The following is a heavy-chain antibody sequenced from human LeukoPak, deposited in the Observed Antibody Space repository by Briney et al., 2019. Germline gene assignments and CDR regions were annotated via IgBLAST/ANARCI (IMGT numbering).Heavy chain of an antibody. CDR3: AREREDGYDWDYYYGMDV. CDR1: GDSVSSNSAA. D-gene: IGHD5-12*01. CDR2: AYYRSKWYN. Sequence: SQTLSLTCAISGDSVSSNSAAWNWIRQSPSRGPEWLGRAYYRSKWYNDYAVSVKSRITINPDTSKNQFSLQLNSVTPEDTAVYYCAREREDGYDWDYYYGMDVWGQGTTVTVSS. J-gene: IGHJ6*02. V-gene: IGHV6-1*01.